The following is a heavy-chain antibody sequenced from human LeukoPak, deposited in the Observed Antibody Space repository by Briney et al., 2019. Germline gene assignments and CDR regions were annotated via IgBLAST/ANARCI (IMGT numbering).Heavy chain of an antibody. V-gene: IGHV3-21*01. CDR3: ARDPSGDWYFDL. CDR2: ISSSSSYI. D-gene: IGHD1-26*01. J-gene: IGHJ2*01. CDR1: GFTVSSNY. Sequence: PGGSLRLSCAASGFTVSSNYMSWVRQAPGKGLEWVSSISSSSSYIYYADSVKGRFTISRDNAKNSLYLQMNSLRAEDTAVYYCARDPSGDWYFDLWGRGTLVTVSS.